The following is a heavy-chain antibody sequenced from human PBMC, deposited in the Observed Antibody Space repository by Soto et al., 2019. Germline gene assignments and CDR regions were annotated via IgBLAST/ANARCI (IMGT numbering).Heavy chain of an antibody. J-gene: IGHJ4*02. D-gene: IGHD2-2*01. CDR3: ARESEYLTSHFDC. CDR1: GFTFTRYS. CDR2: ISSTTNYI. V-gene: IGHV3-21*06. Sequence: EVQLVESGGGMVKPGGSLRLSCAASGFTFTRYSINWVRQAPGKGLEWVSSISSTTNYIYYGDSMKGRFTISTDNAKNSLYLEMNSLRSEDKAVYYCARESEYLTSHFDCWGQVTLVTVS.